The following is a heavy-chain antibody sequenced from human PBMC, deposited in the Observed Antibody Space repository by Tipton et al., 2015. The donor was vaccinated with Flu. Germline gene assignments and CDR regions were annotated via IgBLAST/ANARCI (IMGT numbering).Heavy chain of an antibody. CDR1: GGSISSYH. CDR2: IYYSGST. D-gene: IGHD3-22*01. Sequence: TLSLTCTVSGGSISSYHWSWIRQPPGKGLEWIGYIYYSGSTNYNPSLKSRVTISVDTSKNQFSLKLSSVTAADTAVYYCARRYYDSSGPLDYWGQGTLVTVSS. J-gene: IGHJ4*02. V-gene: IGHV4-59*01. CDR3: ARRYYDSSGPLDY.